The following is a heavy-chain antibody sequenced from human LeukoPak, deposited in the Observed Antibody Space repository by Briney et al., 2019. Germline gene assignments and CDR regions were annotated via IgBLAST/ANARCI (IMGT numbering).Heavy chain of an antibody. CDR2: IYYSGAT. CDR3: ARQSGSYCLGDYYFDF. D-gene: IGHD3-10*01. J-gene: IGHJ4*02. Sequence: NPSETLSLTCTVSGGSLSSSPYYWGWTRQPPGKGLEWIGSIYYSGATYYNPSLKSRVTISVDTSENQFSLKLSSVTAADTAVYYCARQSGSYCLGDYYFDFWGPGTPVTVSS. V-gene: IGHV4-39*01. CDR1: GGSLSSSPYY.